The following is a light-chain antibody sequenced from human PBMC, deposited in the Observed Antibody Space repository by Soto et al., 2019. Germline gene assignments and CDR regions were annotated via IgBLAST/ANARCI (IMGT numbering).Light chain of an antibody. Sequence: EIVMTQSPVTLSVSPGERATLSCRASQSVRSNLAWYQQKPGQAPSLLIYDASNRATGIPARFSGSGSGTDFTLTISSLEPEDFAVYYCQQRSNWPPEITFGQGTRLEIK. CDR2: DAS. J-gene: IGKJ5*01. CDR3: QQRSNWPPEIT. CDR1: QSVRSN. V-gene: IGKV3-11*01.